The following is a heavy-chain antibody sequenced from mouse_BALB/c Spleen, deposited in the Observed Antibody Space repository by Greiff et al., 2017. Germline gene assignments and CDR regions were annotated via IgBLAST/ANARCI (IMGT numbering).Heavy chain of an antibody. Sequence: EVQLQQSGGGLVQPGGSMKLSCVASGFTFSNYWMNWVRQSPEKGLEWVAEIRLKSNNYATHYAESVKGRFTISRDDSKSSVYLQMNNLRAEDTGIYYFTRFSYGIYAMDYWGQGTSVTVSS. CDR2: IRLKSNNYAT. D-gene: IGHD2-1*01. J-gene: IGHJ4*01. CDR3: TRFSYGIYAMDY. V-gene: IGHV6-6*02. CDR1: GFTFSNYW.